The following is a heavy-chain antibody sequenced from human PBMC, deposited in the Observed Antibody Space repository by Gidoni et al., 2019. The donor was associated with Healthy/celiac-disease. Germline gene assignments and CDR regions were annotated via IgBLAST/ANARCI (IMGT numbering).Heavy chain of an antibody. D-gene: IGHD3-22*01. CDR2: INHSGST. V-gene: IGHV4-34*01. CDR3: ASLYYYDSSGYY. Sequence: QVQLQQWGAGLLKPSETLSLTCAVYAGSFSGYYWSWIRQPPGKGLEWIGEINHSGSTNYNPSLKRRVTISVDTSKNQCSLKLSSVTAADTAVYYCASLYYYDSSGYYWGQGTLVTVSS. CDR1: AGSFSGYY. J-gene: IGHJ4*02.